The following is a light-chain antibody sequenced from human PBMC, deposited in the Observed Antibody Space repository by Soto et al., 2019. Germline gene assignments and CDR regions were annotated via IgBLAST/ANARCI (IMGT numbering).Light chain of an antibody. J-gene: IGKJ2*01. CDR1: QSVSNKY. CDR2: GSS. CDR3: QQYASSPPYT. Sequence: EVVLTQSPGTLSLSPGERATLSSRASQSVSNKYLAWYQQKPGQAPRLLIFGSSDRATGIPDRFSGSGSVTAFTLTISRLEPEDFAVYYCQQYASSPPYTFGQGTKLEIK. V-gene: IGKV3-20*01.